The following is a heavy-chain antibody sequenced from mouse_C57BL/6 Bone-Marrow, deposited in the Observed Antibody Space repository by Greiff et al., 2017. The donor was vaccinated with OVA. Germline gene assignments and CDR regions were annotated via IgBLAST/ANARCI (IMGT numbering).Heavy chain of an antibody. Sequence: QVQLQQPGAELVKPGASVKLSCKASGYTFTSYWMHWVKQRPGQGLEWIGMIHPNSGSTNYNEKFKSKATLTVDKSSSTAYMQLSSLTSEDSAVYYGARDYYGSSPYYARDYWGQGTSVTVSS. V-gene: IGHV1-64*01. CDR2: IHPNSGST. J-gene: IGHJ4*01. D-gene: IGHD1-1*01. CDR3: ARDYYGSSPYYARDY. CDR1: GYTFTSYW.